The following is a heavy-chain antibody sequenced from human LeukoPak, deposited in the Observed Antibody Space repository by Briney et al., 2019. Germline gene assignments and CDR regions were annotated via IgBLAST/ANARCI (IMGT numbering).Heavy chain of an antibody. J-gene: IGHJ3*02. CDR2: ISSSSSTI. V-gene: IGHV3-48*04. D-gene: IGHD3-10*01. CDR1: GFSISSYS. Sequence: GGSLRLSCAASGFSISSYSMNWVRQAPGKGLEWISYISSSSSTIYYADSVRGRFTISRDNAKNSLYLQMNSLRAEDTAVYYCARGPRFGELLGAFDIWGQGTMVTVSS. CDR3: ARGPRFGELLGAFDI.